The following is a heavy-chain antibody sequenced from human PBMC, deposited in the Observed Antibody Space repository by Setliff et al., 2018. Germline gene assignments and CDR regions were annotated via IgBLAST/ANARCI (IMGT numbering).Heavy chain of an antibody. D-gene: IGHD3-3*01. J-gene: IGHJ4*02. CDR2: IYHSGST. CDR3: ARVPNFWSGYLDY. V-gene: IGHV4-4*02. Sequence: SETLSLTCAVSGGSISSSNWWSWVRQPPGKGLEWIGEIYHSGSTYYNPSLKSRVTISVDTSKNQFPLKLSSVTAADTAVYHCARVPNFWSGYLDYWGQGTLVTVSS. CDR1: GGSISSSNW.